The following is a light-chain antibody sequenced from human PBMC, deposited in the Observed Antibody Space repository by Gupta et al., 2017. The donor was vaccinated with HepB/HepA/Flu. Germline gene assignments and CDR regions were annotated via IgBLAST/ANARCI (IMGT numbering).Light chain of an antibody. Sequence: DIVLTQSPATLSLSPGERATLSCRASQSVARYLAWYQQKPGLAPRLLIYDAFKRAPGIPARFSGSGSGTAFMLTSCSLEPEDFGVYFCQHYWSGPITCGGGTRFEIK. J-gene: IGKJ4*01. CDR1: QSVARY. V-gene: IGKV3-11*01. CDR2: DAF. CDR3: QHYWSGPIT.